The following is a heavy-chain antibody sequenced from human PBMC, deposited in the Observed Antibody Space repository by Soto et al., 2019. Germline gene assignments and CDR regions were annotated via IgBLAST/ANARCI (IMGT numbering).Heavy chain of an antibody. J-gene: IGHJ6*02. D-gene: IGHD2-2*01. CDR3: ARGKGVPAAICYYYDGMDV. CDR1: GGSFSGYY. Sequence: SETLSLTCAVYGGSFSGYYWSWIRQPPGKGLEWIGEINHSGSTNYNPSLKSRVTISVDTSKNQFSLKLSSVTAADTAVYYCARGKGVPAAICYYYDGMDVWGQGTTVTVSS. V-gene: IGHV4-34*01. CDR2: INHSGST.